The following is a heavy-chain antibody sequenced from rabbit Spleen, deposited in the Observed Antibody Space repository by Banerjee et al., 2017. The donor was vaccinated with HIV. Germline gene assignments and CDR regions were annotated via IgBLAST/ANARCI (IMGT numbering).Heavy chain of an antibody. D-gene: IGHD1-1*01. CDR2: INAATAKP. J-gene: IGHJ4*01. CDR3: ARDLPGVIGWNFNL. CDR1: GFSFSDRDV. V-gene: IGHV1S45*01. Sequence: QEQLVESGGGLVKPEGSLTLTCKASGFSFSDRDVMCWVRQAPGKGLEWIACINAATAKPVYATWAKDRFTISRTSSTTVTLRMTSLTAADTATYFCARDLPGVIGWNFNLWGPGTLVTVS.